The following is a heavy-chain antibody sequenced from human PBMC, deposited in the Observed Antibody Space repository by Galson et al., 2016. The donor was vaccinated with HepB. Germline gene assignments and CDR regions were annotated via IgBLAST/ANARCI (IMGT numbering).Heavy chain of an antibody. Sequence: SETLSLTCNVSGTSIITNYYWTWLRQPPGKGLEYIGLVYHTGRTYSKPSLRNRLTISVDTSKNQFSLDLSSVTAADTAVYFCARYTGVGPTPGGFDSWGLGTLVTVSS. J-gene: IGHJ5*01. D-gene: IGHD4-23*01. CDR2: VYHTGRT. V-gene: IGHV4-38-2*02. CDR1: GTSIITNYY. CDR3: ARYTGVGPTPGGFDS.